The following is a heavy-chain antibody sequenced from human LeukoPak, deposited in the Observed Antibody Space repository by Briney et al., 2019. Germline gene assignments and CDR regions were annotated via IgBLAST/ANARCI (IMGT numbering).Heavy chain of an antibody. J-gene: IGHJ3*02. D-gene: IGHD3-22*01. CDR3: ARGRDKRDSSGAFDI. CDR2: INPTSGGT. V-gene: IGHV1-2*02. CDR1: GYTFTGYY. Sequence: ASVKVSCKASGYTFTGYYIHWVRQAPGQGLEWMGWINPTSGGTNYAQKFQGRVTMTRDTSITTAYMELGRLRSDDTAVYYCARGRDKRDSSGAFDIWGQGIMVTVSS.